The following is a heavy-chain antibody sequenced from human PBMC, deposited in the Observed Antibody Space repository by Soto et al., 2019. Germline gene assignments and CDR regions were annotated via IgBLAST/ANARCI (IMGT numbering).Heavy chain of an antibody. CDR1: GYTFTGYY. D-gene: IGHD5-18*01. CDR3: ARGQSLADTAIIARRFLGYYSYWMDG. J-gene: IGHJ6*01. V-gene: IGHV1-2*04. CDR2: INPNSGGT. Sequence: GSSVKVSFKASGYTFTGYYMHWVRQAPGQGLEWMGWINPNSGGTNYAQKFQGWVTMTRDTSISTAYMELSRLRSDDTAVYYFARGQSLADTAIIARRFLGYYSYWMDGWGHGSTVSGST.